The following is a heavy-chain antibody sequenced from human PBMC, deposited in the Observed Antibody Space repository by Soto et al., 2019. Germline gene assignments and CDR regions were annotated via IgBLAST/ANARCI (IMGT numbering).Heavy chain of an antibody. J-gene: IGHJ4*02. CDR1: AESFSGYY. CDR3: ARPHYDSNTFYSFFDY. Sequence: PSETLSLTCTVYAESFSGYYWSWIRQPPGRGLEWIGEISHGGHTNYNPSLKSRVTISVDTSKNHFSLELTSVTAADTAVYYCARPHYDSNTFYSFFDYWDQGTLVTVSS. CDR2: ISHGGHT. D-gene: IGHD3-22*01. V-gene: IGHV4-34*01.